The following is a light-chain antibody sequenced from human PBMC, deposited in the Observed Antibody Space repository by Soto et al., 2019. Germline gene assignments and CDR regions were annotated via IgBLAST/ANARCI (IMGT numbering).Light chain of an antibody. J-gene: IGKJ4*01. Sequence: IGFTKSNTTLSLTPAYRATLSCMTIQSVAHMFLAWFQQKPGQAPRLLIYGASNRATGIPDRFSGSGSGTDFTLTISRLEPEDFAVYYCQQYGSSPPLTFGGGTKVDIK. CDR3: QQYGSSPPLT. V-gene: IGKV3-20*01. CDR1: QSVAHMF. CDR2: GAS.